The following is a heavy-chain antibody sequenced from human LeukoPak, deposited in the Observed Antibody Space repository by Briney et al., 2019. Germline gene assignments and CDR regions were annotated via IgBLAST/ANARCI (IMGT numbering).Heavy chain of an antibody. Sequence: ASVKVSCKASGYTFTSYGISWVRQAPGQGLERMGWISAYNGNTNYAQKLQGRVTMTTDTSTSTAYMELRSLRSDDTAVYYCARGVGDDYGIYYYYYMDVWGKGTTVTVSS. D-gene: IGHD4-17*01. J-gene: IGHJ6*03. V-gene: IGHV1-18*01. CDR1: GYTFTSYG. CDR2: ISAYNGNT. CDR3: ARGVGDDYGIYYYYYMDV.